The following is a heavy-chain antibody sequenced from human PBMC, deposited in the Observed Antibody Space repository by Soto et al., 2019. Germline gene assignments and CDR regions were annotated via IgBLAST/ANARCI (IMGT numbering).Heavy chain of an antibody. CDR2: IDISGGYT. V-gene: IGHV3-21*01. CDR1: GFTFSSYS. J-gene: IGHJ3*02. CDR3: ARSGPAAPFEI. Sequence: EVQLVESGGGLVKPGGSLRLSCAASGFTFSSYSMNWVRQAPGKGLEWVASIDISGGYTFYADSVKGRFTISRDNAKNSMFLTMNSMRAEDTAVYDYARSGPAAPFEIRGQGTMVIVSS. D-gene: IGHD2-2*01.